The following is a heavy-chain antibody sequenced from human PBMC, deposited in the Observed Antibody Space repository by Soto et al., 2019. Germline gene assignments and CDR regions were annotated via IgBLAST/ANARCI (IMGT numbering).Heavy chain of an antibody. CDR2: IIPIFGTA. Sequence: SVKVSCKASGCTFSSYAISCVRQAPGQGLEWMGGIIPIFGTANYAQKFQGRVTITADESTSTAYMELSSLRSEDTAVYYCARDDSSGRLDYWGQGTLVTVSS. V-gene: IGHV1-69*13. J-gene: IGHJ4*02. CDR1: GCTFSSYA. CDR3: ARDDSSGRLDY. D-gene: IGHD6-25*01.